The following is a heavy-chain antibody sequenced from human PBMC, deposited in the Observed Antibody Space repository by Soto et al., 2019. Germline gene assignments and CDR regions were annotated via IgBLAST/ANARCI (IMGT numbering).Heavy chain of an antibody. V-gene: IGHV4-59*08. Sequence: SWIRQPPGKGLEWIGYIYYSGSTNCNPSLKSRVTISVDTSKNQFSLKLSSVTAADTAVYYCARRYGSAIDYWGQGTLVTVSS. CDR3: ARRYGSAIDY. D-gene: IGHD1-26*01. CDR2: IYYSGST. J-gene: IGHJ4*02.